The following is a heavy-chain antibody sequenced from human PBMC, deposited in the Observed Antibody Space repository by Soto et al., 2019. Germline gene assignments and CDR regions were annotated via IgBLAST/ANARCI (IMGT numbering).Heavy chain of an antibody. V-gene: IGHV4-34*01. CDR2: INHSGST. CDR3: ARDKITGLFDY. J-gene: IGHJ4*02. Sequence: QVQLQQWGAGLLKPSETLSLTCAVYGGSFSGYYWTWIRQPPGTGLEWIGEINHSGSTNYNPSLKSRVTISVYTSKNHFSMKLTSVTAADTSVYYCARDKITGLFDYWGQGTLVTVSS. CDR1: GGSFSGYY. D-gene: IGHD2-8*02.